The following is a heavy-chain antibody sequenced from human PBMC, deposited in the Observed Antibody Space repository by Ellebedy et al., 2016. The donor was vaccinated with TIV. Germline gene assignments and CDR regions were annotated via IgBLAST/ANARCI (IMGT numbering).Heavy chain of an antibody. Sequence: GESLKISCAASGFSFRGYAMSWVRQAPGKGLEWVSSISTSGSSTYYADSEKGRFTISRDNSKNTVNLQMSSLRAEDTAVYYCAKVSGRDFRKYYLDSWGQGTLVTVSS. V-gene: IGHV3-23*01. CDR1: GFSFRGYA. D-gene: IGHD5-12*01. CDR3: AKVSGRDFRKYYLDS. J-gene: IGHJ4*02. CDR2: ISTSGSST.